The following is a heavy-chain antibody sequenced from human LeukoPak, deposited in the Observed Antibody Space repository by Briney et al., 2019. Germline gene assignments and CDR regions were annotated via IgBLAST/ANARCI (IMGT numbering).Heavy chain of an antibody. J-gene: IGHJ5*02. CDR3: ARDGGYSSELYWFDP. Sequence: SVKVPCKASGGTFSSYAISWVRQAPGQGLEWMGGIIPIFGTANYAQKFQGRVTITADKSTSIAYMELSSLRSEDTAVYYCARDGGYSSELYWFDPWGQGTLVTVSS. CDR1: GGTFSSYA. V-gene: IGHV1-69*06. D-gene: IGHD6-19*01. CDR2: IIPIFGTA.